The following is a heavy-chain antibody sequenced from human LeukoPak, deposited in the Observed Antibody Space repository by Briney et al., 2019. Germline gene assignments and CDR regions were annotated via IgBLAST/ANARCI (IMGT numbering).Heavy chain of an antibody. CDR2: ISSSSSYI. CDR1: GFTFSNYT. V-gene: IGHV3-21*01. Sequence: GGSLRLSCTASGFTFSNYTMNWVRQAPGKGLEWVSSISSSSSYIYYADSVKGRFTISRDNAKNSLYLQMNSLRAEDTAVYYCARAMATTFGYWGQGTLVTVSS. J-gene: IGHJ4*02. CDR3: ARAMATTFGY. D-gene: IGHD5-12*01.